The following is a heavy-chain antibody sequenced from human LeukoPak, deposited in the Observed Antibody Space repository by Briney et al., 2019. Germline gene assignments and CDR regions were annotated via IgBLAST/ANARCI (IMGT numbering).Heavy chain of an antibody. CDR2: IKDDGSDK. CDR3: ARSRVQLWFAAFDI. D-gene: IGHD5-18*01. CDR1: GFTFRNFW. V-gene: IGHV3-7*01. J-gene: IGHJ3*02. Sequence: GGSLRLSCGASGFTFRNFWMNWVRQAPGKGLEWVANIKDDGSDKYYVDSVKGRFSISKDNAKNSLYLQMNSLRVEDTAVYYCARSRVQLWFAAFDIWGQGTMVTVSS.